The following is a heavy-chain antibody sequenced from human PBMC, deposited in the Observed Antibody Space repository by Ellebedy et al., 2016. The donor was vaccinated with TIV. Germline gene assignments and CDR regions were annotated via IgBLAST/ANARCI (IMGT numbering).Heavy chain of an antibody. CDR1: GSTFSTYS. J-gene: IGHJ6*03. D-gene: IGHD6-6*01. CDR2: VSGSGKTT. CDR3: ARVRSMYHYIDV. Sequence: PGGSLRLSCTASGSTFSTYSMNWVRQAPGKGLEWVSYVSGSGKTTYYTDSVKGRFTISRDNAKNSLYLHMNSLRAEDTAMYYCARVRSMYHYIDVWGKGTMVTVSS. V-gene: IGHV3-48*04.